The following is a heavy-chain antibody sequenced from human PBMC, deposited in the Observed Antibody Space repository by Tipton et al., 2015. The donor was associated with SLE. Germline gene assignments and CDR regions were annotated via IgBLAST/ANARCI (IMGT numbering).Heavy chain of an antibody. V-gene: IGHV6-1*01. Sequence: GLVKPSQTLPLTCAISGDSVSSNSAAWNWIRQSPSSGLEWLGRTYYRSKWYTEYAGSVRSRITINPDTSKNQFSPPLTSVTPEDTAVYYCARDGDGVYLVCFGLWGRGTLVSVSS. CDR3: ARDGDGVYLVCFGL. CDR2: TYYRSKWYT. J-gene: IGHJ2*01. CDR1: GDSVSSNSAA. D-gene: IGHD4-17*01.